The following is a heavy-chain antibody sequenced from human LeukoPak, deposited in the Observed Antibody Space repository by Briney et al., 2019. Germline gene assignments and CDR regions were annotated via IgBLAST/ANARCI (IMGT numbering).Heavy chain of an antibody. J-gene: IGHJ4*02. D-gene: IGHD7-27*01. CDR3: ARGLNWETY. CDR2: IFSST. Sequence: GGSLRLSCTVSGFTVSSSSMSWVRQAPGKGLEWVSFIFSSTHYSDSVKGRFTISRDNSKNTLYLQMNSLRAEDTAVYYCARGLNWETYWGQGTLVSVSS. V-gene: IGHV3-53*01. CDR1: GFTVSSSS.